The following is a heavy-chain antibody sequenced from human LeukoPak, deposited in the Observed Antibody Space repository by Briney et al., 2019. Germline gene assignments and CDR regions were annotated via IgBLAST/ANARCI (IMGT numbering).Heavy chain of an antibody. J-gene: IGHJ4*02. CDR1: GFTFSSYS. V-gene: IGHV3-23*01. CDR3: AKSAYYDASGYYREYYFDY. CDR2: ISGSGGST. Sequence: GGSLRLSCAASGFTFSSYSMNWVRQAPGKGLEWVSSISGSGGSTHYADSVKGRFTISRDKTKNTLYLQMNSLRAEDTAVYYCAKSAYYDASGYYREYYFDYWGQGTLVTVSS. D-gene: IGHD3-22*01.